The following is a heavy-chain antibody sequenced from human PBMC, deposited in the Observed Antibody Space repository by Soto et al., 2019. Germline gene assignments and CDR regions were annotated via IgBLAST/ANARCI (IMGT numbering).Heavy chain of an antibody. D-gene: IGHD3-9*01. CDR3: ARSNYDSLTGTYYYGMDV. V-gene: IGHV6-1*01. J-gene: IGHJ6*02. CDR1: GDSVSSNSAA. CDR2: TYYRSKWYN. Sequence: SQTLSLTCAISGDSVSSNSAAWNWIRQSPSRSLEWLGRTYYRSKWYNDYEVSVKSRITINPDTSKNQFSLQLNSVTPEDTAVYYFARSNYDSLTGTYYYGMDVWGQGTRVTVS.